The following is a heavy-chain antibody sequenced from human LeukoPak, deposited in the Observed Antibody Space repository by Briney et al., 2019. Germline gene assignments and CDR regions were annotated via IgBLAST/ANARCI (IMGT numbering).Heavy chain of an antibody. V-gene: IGHV1-2*02. Sequence: ASVKVSCKASGYTFTGYYMHWVRQAPGQGLEWMGWINPNSGGTNYAQKFQGRVTMTRDTSISTAYMELSRLRSDDTAVYYCARLYCSSTSCYKGGYYFDYWGQGTLVTVSS. D-gene: IGHD2-2*02. CDR3: ARLYCSSTSCYKGGYYFDY. J-gene: IGHJ4*02. CDR2: INPNSGGT. CDR1: GYTFTGYY.